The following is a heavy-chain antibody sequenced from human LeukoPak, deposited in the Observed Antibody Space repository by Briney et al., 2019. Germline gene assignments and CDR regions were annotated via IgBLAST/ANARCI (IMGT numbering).Heavy chain of an antibody. Sequence: PTGGSLRLSCAASGFTFSSYAMHWVRQAPGKGLEYVSAISSNGGSTYYANSVKGRFTISRDNSKNTLYLQMGSLRAEDMAAYYCARDSPYWGAFDIWGQGTMVTVSS. V-gene: IGHV3-64*01. D-gene: IGHD7-27*01. CDR3: ARDSPYWGAFDI. CDR1: GFTFSSYA. CDR2: ISSNGGST. J-gene: IGHJ3*02.